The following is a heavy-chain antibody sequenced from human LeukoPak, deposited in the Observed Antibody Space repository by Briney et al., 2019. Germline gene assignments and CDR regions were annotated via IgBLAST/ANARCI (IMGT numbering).Heavy chain of an antibody. V-gene: IGHV4-4*07. CDR3: ARGRHSSYYYYYYYMDV. Sequence: SETLSLTCTVSGGSISSYYWSWIRQPAGKGLEWIGRIYISGSTNYNPSLKSRVTMSVDTSKNQFSLKLSSVTAADTAVYYCARGRHSSYYYYYYYMDVWGKGTTVTVSS. CDR1: GGSISSYY. CDR2: IYISGST. J-gene: IGHJ6*03. D-gene: IGHD1-26*01.